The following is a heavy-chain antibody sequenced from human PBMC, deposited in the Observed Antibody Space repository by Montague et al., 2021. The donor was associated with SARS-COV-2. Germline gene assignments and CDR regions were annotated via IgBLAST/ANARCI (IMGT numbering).Heavy chain of an antibody. D-gene: IGHD3-3*01. V-gene: IGHV4-39*07. CDR3: ARALRRVVIKHFDY. J-gene: IGHJ4*02. Sequence: SETLSLTCTVSGGSISSSSYYWGWIRQPPGKGLEWIGSIYYSGSTYYNPSLKSRVTISVDTSKNQFSLKLSSVTAADTAVYYCARALRRVVIKHFDYWGQGTLVTVSS. CDR2: IYYSGST. CDR1: GGSISSSSYY.